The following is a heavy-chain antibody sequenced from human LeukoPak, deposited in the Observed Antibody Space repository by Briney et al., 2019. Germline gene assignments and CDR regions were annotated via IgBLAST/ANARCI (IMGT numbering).Heavy chain of an antibody. D-gene: IGHD6-13*01. CDR1: GGSISSSSYY. CDR2: IYTPSGLA. J-gene: IGHJ4*02. Sequence: SETLSLTCTVSGGSISSSSYYWGWIRQPPGKGLEWIGSIYTPSGLANYSPSLKSRVTISLDTSQSRFSLKLTSVTAADTAVYYCAGQQLNSRAFDSWGQGTLVTVSS. CDR3: AGQQLNSRAFDS. V-gene: IGHV4-39*07.